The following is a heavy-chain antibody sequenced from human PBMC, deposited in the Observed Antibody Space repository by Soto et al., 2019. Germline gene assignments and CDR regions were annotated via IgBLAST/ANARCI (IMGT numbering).Heavy chain of an antibody. J-gene: IGHJ6*02. CDR2: FFIGGNT. Sequence: PSETLSLTCTVSGGSISSSTYYWGWMRQPPGKGLEWIAGFFIGGNTYYNPSLKSRVTISVDTSKNQFSLKLSSVTAADTAVYYCVRQGFGALQGLVDVWGQGTTVTVS. CDR3: VRQGFGALQGLVDV. D-gene: IGHD3-10*01. V-gene: IGHV4-39*01. CDR1: GGSISSSTYY.